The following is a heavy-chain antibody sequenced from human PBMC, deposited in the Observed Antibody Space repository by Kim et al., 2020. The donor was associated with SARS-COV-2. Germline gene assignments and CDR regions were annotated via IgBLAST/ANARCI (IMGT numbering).Heavy chain of an antibody. D-gene: IGHD3-10*01. J-gene: IGHJ4*02. Sequence: GGSLRLSCAASGFTFSSYAMSWVRQAPGKGLEWVSAISGSGGSTYYADSVKGRFTISRDNSKNTLYLQMNSLRAEDTAVYYCATGKLLWFGELLKRHDYWGQGTLVTVSS. V-gene: IGHV3-23*01. CDR3: ATGKLLWFGELLKRHDY. CDR1: GFTFSSYA. CDR2: ISGSGGST.